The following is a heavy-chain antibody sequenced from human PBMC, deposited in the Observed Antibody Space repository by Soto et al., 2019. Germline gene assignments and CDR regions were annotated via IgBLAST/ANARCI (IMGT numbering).Heavy chain of an antibody. J-gene: IGHJ4*02. Sequence: PSETLSLTCSVSGGSIISGDYYWMWIRQPPGKGLEWIGYIYYSGSTYYNPSLKSRVTISVDTSKNQFSLKLSSVTAADTAVYYCARASTVVEPIDYWGQGTLVTVSS. CDR1: GGSIISGDYY. CDR2: IYYSGST. D-gene: IGHD1-1*01. V-gene: IGHV4-30-4*01. CDR3: ARASTVVEPIDY.